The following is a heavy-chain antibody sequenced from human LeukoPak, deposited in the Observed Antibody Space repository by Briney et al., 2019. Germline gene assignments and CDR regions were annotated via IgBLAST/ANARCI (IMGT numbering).Heavy chain of an antibody. Sequence: PGGSLRLSCAASGFTFSAYNMNWVRQAPGKGLEWVSSISSSGTSIYYAESSKGRFTISRDNAKNSLYLQMNSLRAEDTAVYYCARDGDIVATPIDYWGQGTLVTVSS. J-gene: IGHJ4*02. V-gene: IGHV3-21*01. CDR1: GFTFSAYN. CDR2: ISSSGTSI. CDR3: ARDGDIVATPIDY. D-gene: IGHD5-12*01.